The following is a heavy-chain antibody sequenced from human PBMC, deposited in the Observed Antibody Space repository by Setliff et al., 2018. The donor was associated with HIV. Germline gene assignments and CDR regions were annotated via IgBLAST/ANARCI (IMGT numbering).Heavy chain of an antibody. J-gene: IGHJ4*02. CDR2: ISHSGST. CDR3: ARGYSSSYYFDY. CDR1: GGPSSGY. Sequence: PSETLSLTCAVYGGPSSGYWSWVRQSPGKGLEWIGEISHSGSTNCNPSLKSRVTVSVDTSKNQFSLKLSSVTAADTAVYYCARGYSSSYYFDYWGQGTLVTVSS. V-gene: IGHV4-34*01. D-gene: IGHD6-13*01.